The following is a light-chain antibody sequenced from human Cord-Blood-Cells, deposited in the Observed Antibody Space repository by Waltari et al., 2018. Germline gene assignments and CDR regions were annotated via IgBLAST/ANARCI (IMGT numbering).Light chain of an antibody. CDR3: CSYAGSWV. J-gene: IGLJ3*02. Sequence: QSALTQPASVSGSPGQSITISCTGTSSDVGSYNLVSWYQQHPGKAPKLMIYEGSKRPSGVSNRFSGSKSGNTASLTIAGLPAEDEAEYYCCSYAGSWVFVGGTRLAVL. V-gene: IGLV2-23*01. CDR2: EGS. CDR1: SSDVGSYNL.